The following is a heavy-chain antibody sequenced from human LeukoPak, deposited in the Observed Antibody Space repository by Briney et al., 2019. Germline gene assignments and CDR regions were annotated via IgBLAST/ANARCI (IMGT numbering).Heavy chain of an antibody. CDR2: VNHSGST. CDR1: GFTFSSYW. Sequence: GSLRLSCAASGFTFSSYWMSWVRQAPGKGLEWIGEVNHSGSTNYNPSLKSRVTISVDTSKNQFSLKLSSVTAADTAVYYCARGIGWLQLDYWGQGTLVTVSS. J-gene: IGHJ4*02. V-gene: IGHV4-34*01. CDR3: ARGIGWLQLDY. D-gene: IGHD5-24*01.